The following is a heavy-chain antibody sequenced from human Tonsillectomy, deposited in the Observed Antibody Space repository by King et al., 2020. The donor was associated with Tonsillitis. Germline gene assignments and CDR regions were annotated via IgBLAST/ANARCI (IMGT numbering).Heavy chain of an antibody. CDR3: AREIFYFDSSDYHAGCFFDY. CDR1: GFTFSNYN. Sequence: VQLVESGGGWLQPGGSLRLSCAASGFTFSNYNMNWVRQAPGKGLEWVSYISSGSSTTYYADSVKGRFTISRDNVKASLYLQMNSLRAEDTAVYYCAREIFYFDSSDYHAGCFFDYGGQGSLVTVSA. CDR2: ISSGSSTT. D-gene: IGHD3-22*01. V-gene: IGHV3-48*04. J-gene: IGHJ4*02.